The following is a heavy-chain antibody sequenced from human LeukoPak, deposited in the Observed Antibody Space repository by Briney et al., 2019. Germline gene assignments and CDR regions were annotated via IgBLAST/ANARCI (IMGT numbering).Heavy chain of an antibody. J-gene: IGHJ3*02. CDR1: GFTFTNAW. CDR2: IKSKTDGGTT. Sequence: GGSLRLSCAASGFTFTNAWMNWVRQAPGKGLEWVGRIKSKTDGGTTDYAAPVKGRFTISRDDSKNTLYLQMNSLKTGDTAVYYCTTVVVITFGGPPIWGQGTMVTVSS. D-gene: IGHD3-16*01. V-gene: IGHV3-15*01. CDR3: TTVVVITFGGPPI.